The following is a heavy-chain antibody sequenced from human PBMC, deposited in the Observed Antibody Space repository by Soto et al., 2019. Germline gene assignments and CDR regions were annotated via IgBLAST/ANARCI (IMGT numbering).Heavy chain of an antibody. V-gene: IGHV1-69*06. J-gene: IGHJ6*02. D-gene: IGHD3-3*01. CDR1: GGTFSSYA. Sequence: QVPLVQSGAEVKKPGSSVKVSCKASGGTFSSYAISWVRQAPGQGLEWMGGIIPIFGTANYAQKFQGRVTITADKSTSTAYMELSSLRSEDTAVYYCARRGGDFWSGYPSDYYYYGMDVWGQGTTVTVSS. CDR2: IIPIFGTA. CDR3: ARRGGDFWSGYPSDYYYYGMDV.